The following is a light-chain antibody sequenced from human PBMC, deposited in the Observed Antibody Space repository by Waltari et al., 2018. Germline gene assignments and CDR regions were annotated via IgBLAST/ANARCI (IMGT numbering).Light chain of an antibody. V-gene: IGLV2-11*01. CDR1: SSNVGTSSY. J-gene: IGLJ3*02. Sequence: QSALTQPRSVSGSPGQSVTISCTGTSSNVGTSSYVPWYQQLPGKPPKLMIADVFKRPSGVPDRFSGSKSGYTASLTISGLQAEDEADYYCCSYAGTYRWVFGGGTKVTVL. CDR2: DVF. CDR3: CSYAGTYRWV.